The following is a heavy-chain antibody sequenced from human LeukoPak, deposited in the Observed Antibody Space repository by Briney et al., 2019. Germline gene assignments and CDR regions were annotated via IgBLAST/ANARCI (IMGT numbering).Heavy chain of an antibody. CDR2: ISSSSSYI. Sequence: NPGGSLRLSCAASGFTFSSYSMNWVRQAPGKGLEWVSSISSSSSYIYYADSVKGRFTISRDNAKNSLYLQMNSLRAEDTAVYYCARENYYGSGSQYFDYWGQGTPVTVSS. CDR3: ARENYYGSGSQYFDY. V-gene: IGHV3-21*01. J-gene: IGHJ4*02. CDR1: GFTFSSYS. D-gene: IGHD3-10*01.